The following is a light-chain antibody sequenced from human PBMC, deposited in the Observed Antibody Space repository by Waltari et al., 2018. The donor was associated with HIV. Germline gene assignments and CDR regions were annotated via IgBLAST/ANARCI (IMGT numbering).Light chain of an antibody. J-gene: IGKJ4*01. V-gene: IGKV1-39*01. CDR1: QSISSY. CDR2: AAS. CDR3: QESYIIPLT. Sequence: DIQMTQSPSSLSASVEDRVTITCRASQSISSYLNWYQQKPGKAPKLLIYAASSLQSGVPSRLSGSGSGTDFTLTISSLQPEDFATYYCQESYIIPLTFGGGTKVEIK.